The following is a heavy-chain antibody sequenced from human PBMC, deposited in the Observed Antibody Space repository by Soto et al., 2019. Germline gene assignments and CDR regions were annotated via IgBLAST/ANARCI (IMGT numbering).Heavy chain of an antibody. CDR2: IYPSVSS. D-gene: IGHD1-1*01. Sequence: PSATLSLTCTVSGFAISRGFYWSWVRQPPGKGLEWIGSIYPSVSSYHNPSLATRLRLSIDTSKNQFTLNLTSVTAADTALYFCAREKVGTTFFDNWGQGIQVT. CDR3: AREKVGTTFFDN. J-gene: IGHJ4*02. V-gene: IGHV4-38-2*02. CDR1: GFAISRGFY.